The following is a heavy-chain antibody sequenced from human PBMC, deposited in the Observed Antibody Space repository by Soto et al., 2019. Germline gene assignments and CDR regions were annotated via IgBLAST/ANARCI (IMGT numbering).Heavy chain of an antibody. J-gene: IGHJ4*02. CDR1: GYTFTSYG. V-gene: IGHV1-18*01. Sequence: ASVKVSCKASGYTFTSYGISWVRQAPGQGLEWMGWISAYNGNTNYAQKLQGRVTMTTDTSTSTAYMELRSLRSDDTAVYYCARVPNNRFLEWLLPEFDYWGQGTLVTAPQ. CDR2: ISAYNGNT. CDR3: ARVPNNRFLEWLLPEFDY. D-gene: IGHD3-3*01.